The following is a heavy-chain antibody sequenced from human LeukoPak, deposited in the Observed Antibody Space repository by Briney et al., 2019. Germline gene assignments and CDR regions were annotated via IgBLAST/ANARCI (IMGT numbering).Heavy chain of an antibody. J-gene: IGHJ4*02. CDR2: IYYSGST. CDR3: ARDYAGGCVDY. D-gene: IGHD2-8*02. CDR1: GGSISTYY. V-gene: IGHV4-59*01. Sequence: SETLSLTCTVSGGSISTYYWSWIRQPPGKGLEWIGYIYYSGSTNYNPSLKSRVTISVDTSKNQVSLKVNSVIAADTAVYYCARDYAGGCVDYWGQGTLVTVSS.